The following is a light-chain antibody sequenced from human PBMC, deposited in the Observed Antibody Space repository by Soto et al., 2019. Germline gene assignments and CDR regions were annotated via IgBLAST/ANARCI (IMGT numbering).Light chain of an antibody. V-gene: IGKV3-15*01. CDR3: QQYDNWPPIT. J-gene: IGKJ5*01. CDR2: GAS. CDR1: QSVSSN. Sequence: EIVLTQFPGTLSLSPGERATLSCRASQSVSSNLAWYQQKHGQAPRLLIYGASTRATGIPARFSGSGSGTEFTLTISSLQSEDFAVYYCQQYDNWPPITFGQGTRLEIK.